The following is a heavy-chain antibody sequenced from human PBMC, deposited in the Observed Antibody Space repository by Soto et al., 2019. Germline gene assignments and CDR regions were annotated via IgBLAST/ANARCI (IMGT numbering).Heavy chain of an antibody. CDR3: ARDLGVTTDYYYYMDV. V-gene: IGHV4-59*01. J-gene: IGHJ6*03. CDR1: GGSISSYY. D-gene: IGHD4-17*01. Sequence: SETLSLTCTVSGGSISSYYWSWIRQPPGKGLEWIGYIYYSGSTNYNPSLKSRVTISVDTSKNQFSLKPSAVTAADTAVYYCARDLGVTTDYYYYMDVWGKGTTVTVSS. CDR2: IYYSGST.